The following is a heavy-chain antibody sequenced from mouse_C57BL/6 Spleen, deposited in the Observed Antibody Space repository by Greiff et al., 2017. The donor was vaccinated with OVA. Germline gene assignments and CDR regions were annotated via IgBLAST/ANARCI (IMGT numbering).Heavy chain of an antibody. CDR2: IWSDGST. V-gene: IGHV2-6-1*01. CDR1: GFSLTSYG. CDR3: ARHLGSDYAMDY. Sequence: VRLQESGPGLVAPSQSLSITCTVSGFSLTSYGVHWVRQPPGKGLEWLVVIWSDGSTTYNSALKSRLSISKDNSKSQVFLKMNSLQTDDTAMYYCARHLGSDYAMDYWGQGTSVTVSS. J-gene: IGHJ4*01. D-gene: IGHD4-1*01.